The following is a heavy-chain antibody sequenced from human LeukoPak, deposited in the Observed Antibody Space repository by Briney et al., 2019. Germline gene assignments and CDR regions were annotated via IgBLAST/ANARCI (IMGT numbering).Heavy chain of an antibody. CDR3: AAFWGYCSSTSFYPEYFQH. CDR2: INSDGSST. Sequence: GGSLRLSCAASGFTFSSYWMHWVRQAPGKGLVWVSRINSDGSSTKYADSVKGRFTISRDNSKNTLYLQMNSLRAEDTAVYYCAAFWGYCSSTSFYPEYFQHWGQGTLVTVSS. J-gene: IGHJ1*01. D-gene: IGHD2-2*01. CDR1: GFTFSSYW. V-gene: IGHV3-74*03.